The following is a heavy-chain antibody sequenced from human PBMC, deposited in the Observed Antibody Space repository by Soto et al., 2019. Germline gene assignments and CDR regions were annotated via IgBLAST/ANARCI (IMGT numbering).Heavy chain of an antibody. CDR2: IYWDDDK. V-gene: IGHV2-5*02. J-gene: IGHJ5*02. CDR3: AHRASIAAAGTNWFDP. Sequence: QITLKESGPTLVKPTQTLTLTCTFSGFSLSTSGVGVGWIRQPPGKALEWLALIYWDDDKRYSPSLKSRLTITKDTSKNPVVLTMTNMDPVDTATYYCAHRASIAAAGTNWFDPWGQGTLVTVSS. CDR1: GFSLSTSGVG. D-gene: IGHD6-13*01.